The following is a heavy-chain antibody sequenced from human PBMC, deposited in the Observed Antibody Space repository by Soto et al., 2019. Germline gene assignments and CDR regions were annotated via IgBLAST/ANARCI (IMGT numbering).Heavy chain of an antibody. D-gene: IGHD6-19*01. J-gene: IGHJ4*02. CDR2: IRSKANSYAT. CDR1: GFTFSGSA. Sequence: EVQLVESGGGLVQPGGSLKLSCAASGFTFSGSAMHWVRQASGKGLEWVGRIRSKANSYATAYAASVKGRFTISRDDSKNTAYLQMNSLKTEDTAVYYCTSLALIAVAEGEFDYWGQGTLVTVSS. CDR3: TSLALIAVAEGEFDY. V-gene: IGHV3-73*02.